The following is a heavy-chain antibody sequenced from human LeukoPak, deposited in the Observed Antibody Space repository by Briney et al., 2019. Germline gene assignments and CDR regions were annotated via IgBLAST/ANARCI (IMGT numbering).Heavy chain of an antibody. CDR2: IKSIPGGGTT. CDR3: AKDNDDSGADGDFDY. Sequence: GGSLRLSCAASVFTFRTAYMSWVRQAPGKXLEWVGLIKSIPGGGTTDYNGPLRGRFTISRDDSRDTVYLQMNDLRTEDTAVYYCAKDNDDSGADGDFDYWGQGTLVTVSS. CDR1: VFTFRTAY. J-gene: IGHJ4*02. V-gene: IGHV3-15*01. D-gene: IGHD3-22*01.